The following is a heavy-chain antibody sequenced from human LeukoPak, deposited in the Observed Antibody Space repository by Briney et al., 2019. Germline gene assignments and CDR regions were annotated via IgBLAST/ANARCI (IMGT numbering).Heavy chain of an antibody. CDR2: IYYSGST. D-gene: IGHD3-3*01. V-gene: IGHV4-59*12. CDR3: ARGEITIFGVVIIADAFDI. Sequence: SETLSLTCTVSGASISSYYWNWIRQPPGKGLEWIRYIYYSGSTNYNPSLKSRVTISVDTSKNQFSLKLSSVTAADTAVYYCARGEITIFGVVIIADAFDIWGQGTMVTVSS. CDR1: GASISSYY. J-gene: IGHJ3*02.